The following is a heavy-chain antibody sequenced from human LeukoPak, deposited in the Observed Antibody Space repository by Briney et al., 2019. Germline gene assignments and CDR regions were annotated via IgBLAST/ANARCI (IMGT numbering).Heavy chain of an antibody. CDR3: ARTSSSSDAFDI. D-gene: IGHD6-13*01. J-gene: IGHJ3*02. CDR1: GGSISSGDSY. Sequence: SETLSLTCTVSGGSISSGDSYWSWIRQPPGKGLGWIGYIYYSGSTYYNPSLKSRVTISVDSSKNQFSLKLSSVTAADTAVYYCARTSSSSDAFDIWGQGTMVTVSS. CDR2: IYYSGST. V-gene: IGHV4-30-4*01.